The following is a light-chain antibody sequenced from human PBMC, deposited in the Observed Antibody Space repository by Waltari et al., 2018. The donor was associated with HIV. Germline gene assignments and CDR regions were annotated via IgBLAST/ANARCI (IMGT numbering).Light chain of an antibody. V-gene: IGKV1-5*03. CDR3: QQYNSYPFT. CDR1: QSISSW. Sequence: DIQMTQSPSTLSASVGDRVPITCRASQSISSWLAWYQQKPGKAPNLLIYKASSLESGVPSRFSGSGSGTEFTLTISSLQPDDFATYYCQQYNSYPFTFGQGTKLEIK. J-gene: IGKJ2*01. CDR2: KAS.